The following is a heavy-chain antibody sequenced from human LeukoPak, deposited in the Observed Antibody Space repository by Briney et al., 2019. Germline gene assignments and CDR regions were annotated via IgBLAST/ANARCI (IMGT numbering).Heavy chain of an antibody. CDR2: MNPKSGNT. V-gene: IGHV1-8*01. CDR1: GYTFTSYD. D-gene: IGHD7-27*01. J-gene: IGHJ4*02. Sequence: ASVKVSCKASGYTFTSYDINWVRQATGQRLEWMGWMNPKSGNTGYVQKFQGRVTMTRDTSISTAYMELSSLRSEDTAVYYCARVTGGIDYWGQGTLVTVSS. CDR3: ARVTGGIDY.